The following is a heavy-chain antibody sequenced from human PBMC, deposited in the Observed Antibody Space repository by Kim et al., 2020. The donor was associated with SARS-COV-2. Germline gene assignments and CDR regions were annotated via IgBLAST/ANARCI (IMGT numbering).Heavy chain of an antibody. CDR3: VTVSKPYCSGGSCPHFDY. CDR2: IYSGGTGT. J-gene: IGHJ4*02. Sequence: GGSLRLSCAASGFTFSSYAMNWVRQAPGKGLEWVSLIYSGGTGTYYADSVKGRFTISRDNSKNTLYLQMDSLRAEDTAVYYCVTVSKPYCSGGSCPHFDYWGQGTLVTVSS. V-gene: IGHV3-23*03. CDR1: GFTFSSYA. D-gene: IGHD2-15*01.